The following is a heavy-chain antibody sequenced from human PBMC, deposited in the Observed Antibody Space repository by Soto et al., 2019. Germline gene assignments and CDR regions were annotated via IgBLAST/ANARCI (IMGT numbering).Heavy chain of an antibody. Sequence: VQLQESGPGLVKPSETLSLTCTVSAGSISSYYWSWIRQPTGKGLEWIGYIYYSGSTNYNPSLKSRVTISVDTSKNQFSLKLSSVTAADTAVYYCARQNYDYVWGSYRYIVPRPFDYWGQGTLVTVSS. J-gene: IGHJ4*02. CDR2: IYYSGST. D-gene: IGHD3-16*02. V-gene: IGHV4-59*08. CDR3: ARQNYDYVWGSYRYIVPRPFDY. CDR1: AGSISSYY.